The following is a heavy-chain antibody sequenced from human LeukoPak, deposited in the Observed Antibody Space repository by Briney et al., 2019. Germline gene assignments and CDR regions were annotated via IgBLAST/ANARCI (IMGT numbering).Heavy chain of an antibody. CDR2: IIPIFGTA. V-gene: IGHV1-69*13. Sequence: SVKVSCKASGGTFSSYANSWVRQAPGQGLEWMGGIIPIFGTANYAQKFQGRVTITADESTSTAYMELSSLRSEDTAVHYCARDHDYYYDSSYPWGQGTLVTVSS. J-gene: IGHJ5*02. CDR1: GGTFSSYA. D-gene: IGHD3-22*01. CDR3: ARDHDYYYDSSYP.